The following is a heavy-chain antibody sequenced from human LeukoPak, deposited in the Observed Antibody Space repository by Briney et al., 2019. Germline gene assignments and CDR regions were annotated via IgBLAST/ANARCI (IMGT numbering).Heavy chain of an antibody. Sequence: GSLRLSCVASGFTFGSYAMSWVRQAPGKGLEWIAEIHHSGSTNCNPSLKSRVTISVDKSKNQFSLQLSSVTAADTAVYYCARVGVRGFITSFDYWGQGTLVTVSS. V-gene: IGHV4-4*02. CDR3: ARVGVRGFITSFDY. CDR1: GFTFGSYAM. D-gene: IGHD3-10*01. J-gene: IGHJ4*02. CDR2: IHHSGST.